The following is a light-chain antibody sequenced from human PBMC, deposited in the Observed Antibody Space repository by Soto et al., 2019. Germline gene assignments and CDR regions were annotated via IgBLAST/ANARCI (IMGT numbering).Light chain of an antibody. CDR1: QSVSSSY. J-gene: IGKJ1*01. CDR3: QQYGRSGT. CDR2: GAS. V-gene: IGKV3-20*01. Sequence: EIVLTQSPCTLYLSPGERATLSCRASQSVSSSYLAWYQQKPGQAPRLLIYGASSRATGIPDRFSGSGSGTDFTLTISRLEPEDFAVYYCQQYGRSGTFGQGTKVDI.